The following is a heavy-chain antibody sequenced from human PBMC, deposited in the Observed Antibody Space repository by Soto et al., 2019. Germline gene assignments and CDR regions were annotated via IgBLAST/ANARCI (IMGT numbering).Heavy chain of an antibody. D-gene: IGHD4-4*01. CDR2: IYYSGST. CDR1: GSSISSSSYY. V-gene: IGHV4-39*01. Sequence: QLQLQESGTGLVKPSETLSLTCTVSGSSISSSSYYWGWIRQPPGKGLEWIGSIYYSGSTYYNPSLKSRVTISVDTSKNPFSLKPSSVTAADTAVYYCARLTTSDYPCTWYFDLWGRGTLVTVSS. J-gene: IGHJ2*01. CDR3: ARLTTSDYPCTWYFDL.